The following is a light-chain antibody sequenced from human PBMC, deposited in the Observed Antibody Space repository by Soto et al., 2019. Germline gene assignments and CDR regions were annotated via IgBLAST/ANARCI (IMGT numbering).Light chain of an antibody. CDR2: SAS. J-gene: IGKJ4*01. CDR3: QQSNSFPLT. CDR1: QGISSR. Sequence: DIQMTQSPSSVSVSVGDRVTITCRASQGISSRLAWYQQKPGKAPNLLIYSASSLQSGVPSRFSGSGSETDFTLTIGILQPEDFATYYCQQSNSFPLTFGGGTKVEIK. V-gene: IGKV1-12*01.